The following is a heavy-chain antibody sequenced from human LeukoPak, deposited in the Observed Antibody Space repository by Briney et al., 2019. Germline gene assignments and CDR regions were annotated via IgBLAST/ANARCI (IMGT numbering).Heavy chain of an antibody. Sequence: GGSLRLSCAASGFTFSSHWMHWVRQAPGKGPLWVSRINSDGSSTKYADTVEGRFVISRDNARNILYLQMNSLRAEDTAVYYCARDYDPDYYDSSGYSDYWGQGTRVTVSS. J-gene: IGHJ4*01. V-gene: IGHV3-74*03. CDR3: ARDYDPDYYDSSGYSDY. CDR2: INSDGSST. CDR1: GFTFSSHW. D-gene: IGHD3-22*01.